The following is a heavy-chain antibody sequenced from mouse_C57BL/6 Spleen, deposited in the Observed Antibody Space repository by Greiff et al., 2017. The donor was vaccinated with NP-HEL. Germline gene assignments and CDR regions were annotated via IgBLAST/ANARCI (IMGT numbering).Heavy chain of an antibody. CDR1: GYAFSSYW. CDR3: ARSKDYDGYYFDY. J-gene: IGHJ2*01. CDR2: IYPGDGDT. D-gene: IGHD2-4*01. Sequence: QVQLQQSGAELVKPGASVKISCKASGYAFSSYWMNWVKQRPGKGLEWIGQIYPGDGDTNYNGKFKGKATLTADKSSSTAYMQLSSLTSEDSAVYFWARSKDYDGYYFDYWGQGTTLTVSS. V-gene: IGHV1-80*01.